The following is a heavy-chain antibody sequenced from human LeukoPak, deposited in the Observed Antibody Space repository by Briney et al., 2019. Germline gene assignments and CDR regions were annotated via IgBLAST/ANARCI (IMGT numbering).Heavy chain of an antibody. J-gene: IGHJ4*02. D-gene: IGHD4-23*01. CDR2: ISSSSSYI. CDR1: GFTFSSYS. CDR3: ARGGGTTVVTRPDY. Sequence: GGSLRLSCAASGFTFSSYSMNWVRQAPGKGLEWVSSISSSSSYIYYADSVKGRFTISRDNAKNSLYLQMNSLRAEDTAVYYCARGGGTTVVTRPDYWGQGTLVTVSS. V-gene: IGHV3-21*01.